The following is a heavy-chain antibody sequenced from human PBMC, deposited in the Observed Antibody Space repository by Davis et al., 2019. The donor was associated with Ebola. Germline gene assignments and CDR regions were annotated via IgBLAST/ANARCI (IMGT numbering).Heavy chain of an antibody. CDR1: GFTFSSYG. V-gene: IGHV3-33*01. D-gene: IGHD3-9*01. CDR3: ARVIGRRYFDWLLGGYYFDY. J-gene: IGHJ4*02. Sequence: GESLKISCAASGFTFSSYGMHWVRQAPGKGLEWVAVIWYDGSNKYYVDSVKGRFTISRDNAKNSLYLQMNSLRAEDTAVYYCARVIGRRYFDWLLGGYYFDYWGQGTLVTVSS. CDR2: IWYDGSNK.